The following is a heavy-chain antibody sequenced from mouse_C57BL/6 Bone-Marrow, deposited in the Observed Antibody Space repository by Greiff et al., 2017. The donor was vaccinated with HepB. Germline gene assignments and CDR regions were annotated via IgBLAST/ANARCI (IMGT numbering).Heavy chain of an antibody. CDR2: INPSTGGT. CDR1: GYSFTGYY. V-gene: IGHV1-42*01. Sequence: VQLQQSGPELVKPGASVKISCKASGYSFTGYYMNWVKQSPEKSLEWIGEINPSTGGTTYNQKFRAKATLTVDKSSSTAYMQLKSLTSEDSAVYYCAREAVRYYGSLYFDYWGQGTTLTVSS. CDR3: AREAVRYYGSLYFDY. D-gene: IGHD1-1*01. J-gene: IGHJ2*01.